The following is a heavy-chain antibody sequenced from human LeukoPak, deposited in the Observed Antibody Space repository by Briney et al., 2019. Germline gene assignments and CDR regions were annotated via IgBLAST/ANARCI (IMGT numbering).Heavy chain of an antibody. V-gene: IGHV1-8*01. Sequence: GASVKVSCRASGYTFTSYDINWVRQATGQGLEWMGWMNPNSGNTGYAQKFQGRVTMTRNTSISTAYMELSSLRSEDTAVYYCARTRSSSPLGYYYYGMDVWGQGTTVTVSS. CDR3: ARTRSSSPLGYYYYGMDV. D-gene: IGHD6-6*01. CDR1: GYTFTSYD. J-gene: IGHJ6*02. CDR2: MNPNSGNT.